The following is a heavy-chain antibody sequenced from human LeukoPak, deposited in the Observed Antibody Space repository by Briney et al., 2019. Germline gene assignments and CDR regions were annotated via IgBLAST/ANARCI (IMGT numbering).Heavy chain of an antibody. J-gene: IGHJ4*02. CDR3: ARDRAPGYDSSGYYYFDY. V-gene: IGHV3-48*02. CDR2: ISSSSSTI. CDR1: GFTFSSYS. D-gene: IGHD3-22*01. Sequence: GGSLRLSCAASGFTFSSYSMNRVRQAPGKGLEWVSYISSSSSTIYYADSVKGRFTISRDNAKNSLYLQMNSLRDEDTAVYYCARDRAPGYDSSGYYYFDYWGQGTLVTVSS.